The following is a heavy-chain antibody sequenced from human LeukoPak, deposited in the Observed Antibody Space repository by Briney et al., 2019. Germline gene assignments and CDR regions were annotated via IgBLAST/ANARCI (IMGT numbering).Heavy chain of an antibody. V-gene: IGHV1-2*02. Sequence: SVKVSCKASGYTFICYYMHWVRQAPGQGLEWMGWINPNRGGTGYAQKCQGRVTTTRATSISTAYMELTRLRSDDTAVYYCARAFTGPSRRYGDYWFDPWGQGTLVIVSS. D-gene: IGHD4-17*01. J-gene: IGHJ5*02. CDR2: INPNRGGT. CDR3: ARAFTGPSRRYGDYWFDP. CDR1: GYTFICYY.